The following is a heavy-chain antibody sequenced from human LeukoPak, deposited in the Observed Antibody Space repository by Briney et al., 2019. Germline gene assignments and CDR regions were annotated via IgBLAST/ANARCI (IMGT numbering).Heavy chain of an antibody. V-gene: IGHV3-15*05. CDR2: IKSQRGGETT. Sequence: GGSLRLSCAASGFNFQYAWMTWVRQAPGKGLEWVGRIKSQRGGETTDYAAPVKSRFSIPRDDSKKTVYLQMTSLKTEDTAVYYCTTLVGSPTYWGQGTLVSVSS. CDR3: TTLVGSPTY. CDR1: GFNFQYAW. J-gene: IGHJ4*02. D-gene: IGHD2-15*01.